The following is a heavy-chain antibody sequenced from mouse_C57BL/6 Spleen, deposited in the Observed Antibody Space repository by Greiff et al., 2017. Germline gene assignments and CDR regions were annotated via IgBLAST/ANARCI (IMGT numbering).Heavy chain of an antibody. Sequence: VQLQQPGAELVRPGTSVKLSCKASGYTFTSYWMHWVKQRPGQGLEWIGVIDPSDSYTNYNQKFKGKATLTVDTSSSTAYMQLSSLTSEDSAVYYCARRGMITNYYAMDYWGQGTSVTVSS. CDR3: ARRGMITNYYAMDY. J-gene: IGHJ4*01. D-gene: IGHD2-4*01. CDR1: GYTFTSYW. V-gene: IGHV1-59*01. CDR2: IDPSDSYT.